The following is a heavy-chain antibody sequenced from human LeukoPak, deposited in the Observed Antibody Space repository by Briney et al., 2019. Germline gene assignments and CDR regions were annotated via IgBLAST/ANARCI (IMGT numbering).Heavy chain of an antibody. CDR2: IYYSGST. V-gene: IGHV4-31*03. CDR1: GGSISSGGYY. D-gene: IGHD2-15*01. J-gene: IGHJ5*02. CDR3: ARDRESGYCSGGSCYSYNWFDP. Sequence: PSETLSLTCTVSGGSISSGGYYWSWIRQHPGKGLEWIGYIYYSGSTYYNPSLKSRVTMSVDTSKNQFSLKLSSVTAADTAVYYCARDRESGYCSGGSCYSYNWFDPWGQGTLVTVSS.